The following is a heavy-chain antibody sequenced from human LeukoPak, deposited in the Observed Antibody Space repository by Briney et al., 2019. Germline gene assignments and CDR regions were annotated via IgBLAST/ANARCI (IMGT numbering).Heavy chain of an antibody. Sequence: GASVKVSCKASGYTFTSYDINWVRQATGQGPEWMGWMNPNSGNTGYAQKFQGRVTMTRNTSISTAYMELSSLRSEDTAVYYCARPPYGSGSYSLWFDPWGQGTLVTVSS. CDR3: ARPPYGSGSYSLWFDP. CDR2: MNPNSGNT. CDR1: GYTFTSYD. V-gene: IGHV1-8*01. J-gene: IGHJ5*02. D-gene: IGHD3-10*01.